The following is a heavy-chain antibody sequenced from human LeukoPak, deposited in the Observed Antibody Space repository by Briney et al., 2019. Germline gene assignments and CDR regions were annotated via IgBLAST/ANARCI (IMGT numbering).Heavy chain of an antibody. Sequence: PGGSLRLSCAASGFTFDDYAMHWVRQAPGKGLEWVAVIRYDGSNKYYADSVKGRFTISRDNSKNTLYLRMNSLRAEDTAVYYCARGLFVVVPAAIVSDFDYWGQGALVTVSS. D-gene: IGHD2-2*01. CDR3: ARGLFVVVPAAIVSDFDY. J-gene: IGHJ4*02. CDR2: IRYDGSNK. V-gene: IGHV3-33*08. CDR1: GFTFDDYA.